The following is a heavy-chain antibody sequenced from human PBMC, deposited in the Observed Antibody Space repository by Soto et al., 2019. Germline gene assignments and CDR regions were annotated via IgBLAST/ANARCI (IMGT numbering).Heavy chain of an antibody. V-gene: IGHV3-66*01. J-gene: IGHJ4*02. CDR1: GFTVSSNH. D-gene: IGHD6-6*01. CDR2: LYSGGNT. Sequence: PGGSLRLSCAASGFTVSSNHMSWVRQAPGKGLEWVSVLYSGGNTYYPDSVKGRLTVSRDNSKNTLYLQMNSLRVEDTAVYYCARDRIAAPWYYFDAWGQGTLVTVSS. CDR3: ARDRIAAPWYYFDA.